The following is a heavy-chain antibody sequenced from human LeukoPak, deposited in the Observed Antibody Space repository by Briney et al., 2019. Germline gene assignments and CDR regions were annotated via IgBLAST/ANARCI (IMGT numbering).Heavy chain of an antibody. V-gene: IGHV3-33*05. CDR3: AKDMVALGYCSSTSCPGGYFDY. CDR1: GFIFSDYG. Sequence: PGGSLRLSCAASGFIFSDYGMHWVRQAPGKGLEWVAIISYKGGNKHYAESAKGRFTISRDNSKNTLYLQMNSLRAEDTAVYYCAKDMVALGYCSSTSCPGGYFDYWGQGTLVTVSS. CDR2: ISYKGGNK. J-gene: IGHJ4*02. D-gene: IGHD2-2*01.